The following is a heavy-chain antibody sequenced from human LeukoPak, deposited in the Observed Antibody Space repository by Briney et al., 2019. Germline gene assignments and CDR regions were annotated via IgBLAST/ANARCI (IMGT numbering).Heavy chain of an antibody. J-gene: IGHJ4*02. D-gene: IGHD6-13*01. CDR1: GFTFSSYS. CDR2: ISSSSSTI. V-gene: IGHV3-48*01. Sequence: GGSPRLSCAASGFTFSSYSMNWVRQAPGKGLEWVSYISSSSSTIYYADSVKGRFTISRDNAKNSLYLQMNSLRAEDTAVYYCARGTGYSSSWYSPHFDYWGQGTLVTVSS. CDR3: ARGTGYSSSWYSPHFDY.